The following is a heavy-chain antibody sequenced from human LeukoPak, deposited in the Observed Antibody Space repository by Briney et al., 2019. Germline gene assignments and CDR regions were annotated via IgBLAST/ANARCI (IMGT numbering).Heavy chain of an antibody. CDR1: GFTFSRNV. CDR3: AKDTPESIAAADSPFDY. CDR2: FSGSGGST. D-gene: IGHD6-13*01. Sequence: GGHLRLPCAASGFTFSRNVMSWGRKAPGKGLEWVSAFSGSGGSTCYADSVKGRFTITRDNAKNTLYLQMNSLRAEDKAVYYCAKDTPESIAAADSPFDYWGQGTLVTVSS. V-gene: IGHV3-23*01. J-gene: IGHJ4*02.